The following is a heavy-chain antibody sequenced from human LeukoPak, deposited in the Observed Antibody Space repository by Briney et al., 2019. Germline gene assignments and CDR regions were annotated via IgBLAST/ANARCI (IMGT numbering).Heavy chain of an antibody. CDR1: GGSFSGYY. Sequence: SETLSLTCAVYGGSFSGYYWSWIRQPPGKGLEWIGEINHSGSTNYNPSLKSRVTISVDTSKNQFSLKLSSVTAADTAVYYCARPNYDSSGYYFGRGYYFDYWGQGTPVTVSS. V-gene: IGHV4-34*01. D-gene: IGHD3-22*01. J-gene: IGHJ4*02. CDR2: INHSGST. CDR3: ARPNYDSSGYYFGRGYYFDY.